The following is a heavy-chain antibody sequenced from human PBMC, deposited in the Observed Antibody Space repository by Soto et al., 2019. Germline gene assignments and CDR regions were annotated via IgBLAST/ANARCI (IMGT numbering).Heavy chain of an antibody. V-gene: IGHV3-23*01. J-gene: IGHJ4*02. CDR3: AKAGFISGWSPSYFDY. Sequence: EVQLLESGGGLVQPGRSLRLSCAASGFTFSSYAMNWVRQAPGKGLEWVSAMSGTGGSTYYADSVKGRFTISRDNSKNTLYLQMNSLRVEDTAVFHCAKAGFISGWSPSYFDYWGQGTLVTVSS. D-gene: IGHD6-19*01. CDR2: MSGTGGST. CDR1: GFTFSSYA.